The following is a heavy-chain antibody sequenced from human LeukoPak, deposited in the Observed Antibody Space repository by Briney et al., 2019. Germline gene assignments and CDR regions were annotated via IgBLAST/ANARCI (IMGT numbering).Heavy chain of an antibody. CDR3: ARDSGTSGPGLDS. Sequence: SETLSLTCTVSGGSLSSYYLSWIRQPPGKGLEWIGNIYYSGNTNFNPSLKSRVTISVDTSKNEVSLKLSSVTAADTAVYYCARDSGTSGPGLDSWGQGTLVTVSS. D-gene: IGHD1-7*01. V-gene: IGHV4-59*01. CDR2: IYYSGNT. CDR1: GGSLSSYY. J-gene: IGHJ4*02.